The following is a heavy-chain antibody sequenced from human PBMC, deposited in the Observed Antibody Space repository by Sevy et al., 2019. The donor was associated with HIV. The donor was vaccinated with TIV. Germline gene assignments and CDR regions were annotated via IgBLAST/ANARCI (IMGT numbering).Heavy chain of an antibody. J-gene: IGHJ4*02. V-gene: IGHV1-3*01. Sequence: ASVKVSCKASGYTFTSYAMHWVRQAPGQRLEWMGWINAGNGNTKYSQKFQGRVTITRDTSASTANMELSCLRSEDTSVYYCARAGRYYDYVWGSYPDLDYWGQGTLVTAPQ. CDR1: GYTFTSYA. D-gene: IGHD3-16*02. CDR2: INAGNGNT. CDR3: ARAGRYYDYVWGSYPDLDY.